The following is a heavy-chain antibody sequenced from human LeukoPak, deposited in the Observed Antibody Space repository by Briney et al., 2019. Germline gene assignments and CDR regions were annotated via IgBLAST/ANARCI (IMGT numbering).Heavy chain of an antibody. V-gene: IGHV3-33*01. CDR2: IWYDGSNK. CDR1: GFTFSSYG. J-gene: IGHJ6*02. D-gene: IGHD4-17*01. CDR3: ARDPAETTTVTTVVGDYYYGMDV. Sequence: GGSLRLSCAASGFTFSSYGMHWVRQAPGKGLEWVAVIWYDGSNKYYADSVKGRFTISRGNSKNTLYLQMNSLRAEDTAVYYCARDPAETTTVTTVVGDYYYGMDVWGQGTTVTVSS.